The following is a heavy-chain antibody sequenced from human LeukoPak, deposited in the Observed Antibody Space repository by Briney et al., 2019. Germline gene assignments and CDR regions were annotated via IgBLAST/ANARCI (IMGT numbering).Heavy chain of an antibody. Sequence: SETLSLTCAVYGGSFSGYYWSWIRQPPGKGLEWIGEINHSGSTNYNPSLKSRVTISVDTSKNQFSLKLSSVTAADTAVYYCRLYYDFWGGYYAHDYWGQGTLVTVSS. V-gene: IGHV4-34*01. CDR1: GGSFSGYY. D-gene: IGHD3-3*01. CDR3: RLYYDFWGGYYAHDY. CDR2: INHSGST. J-gene: IGHJ4*02.